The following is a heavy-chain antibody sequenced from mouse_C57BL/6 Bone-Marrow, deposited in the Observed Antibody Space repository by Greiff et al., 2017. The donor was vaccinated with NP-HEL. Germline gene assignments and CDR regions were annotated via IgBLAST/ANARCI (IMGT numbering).Heavy chain of an antibody. V-gene: IGHV1-76*01. Sequence: QVQLQQSGAELVRPGASVKLSCKASGYTFTDYYINWVKQRPGQGLEWIARIYPGSGNTYYNEKFKGKATLTAEKSSSTAYMQLSSLTSEDSAVYFCARDYYGSLFAYWGQGTLVTVSA. D-gene: IGHD1-1*01. J-gene: IGHJ3*01. CDR1: GYTFTDYY. CDR3: ARDYYGSLFAY. CDR2: IYPGSGNT.